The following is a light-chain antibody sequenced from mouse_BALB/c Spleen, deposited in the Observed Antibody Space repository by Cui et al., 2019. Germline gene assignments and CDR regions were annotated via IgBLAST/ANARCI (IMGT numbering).Light chain of an antibody. Sequence: QIVLTQSPAIMSASQGEKVTMTCSASSSVSYMQRYQQKSGTSPKRWIYDTTKMASGVPARFSGSGSGTSYSLTISSMEAEDAATYYCQQWSSNPPTFGGGTKLEIK. J-gene: IGKJ1*01. CDR2: DTT. V-gene: IGKV4-59*01. CDR3: QQWSSNPPT. CDR1: SSVSY.